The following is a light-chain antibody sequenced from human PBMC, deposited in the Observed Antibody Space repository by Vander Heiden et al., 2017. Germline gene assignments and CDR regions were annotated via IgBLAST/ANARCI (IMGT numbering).Light chain of an antibody. CDR2: GNT. J-gene: IGLJ2*01. V-gene: IGLV1-40*01. CDR3: QSYDSSLSVV. CDR1: SANIGAGYG. Sequence: QSVLTQPPSVSGAPGQRILISRTGRSANIGAGYGVHWYQQLPGTAPKLLIYGNTNRPSGVPDRFSGSKSGTSASLAITGLQAEDEADYYCQSYDSSLSVVFGGGTKLTVL.